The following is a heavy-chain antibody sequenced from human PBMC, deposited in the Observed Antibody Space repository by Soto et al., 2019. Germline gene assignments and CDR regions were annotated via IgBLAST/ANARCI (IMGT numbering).Heavy chain of an antibody. D-gene: IGHD1-1*01. CDR2: IHPRGST. CDR1: GGSLSDYY. V-gene: IGHV4-34*01. J-gene: IGHJ6*04. Sequence: PSETLSLTCAVSGGSLSDYYWPWIRQSPGKGLEWIGEIHPRGSTYYNPSLRSRVTISADTTKNQFSLKLTSLTAADTAIYYCARGRDEYKLGKVWGNGTTFTVPQ. CDR3: ARGRDEYKLGKV.